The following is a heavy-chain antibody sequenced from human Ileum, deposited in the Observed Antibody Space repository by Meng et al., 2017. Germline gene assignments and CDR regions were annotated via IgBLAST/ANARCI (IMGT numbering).Heavy chain of an antibody. CDR2: INEGGSAK. V-gene: IGHV3-7*01. Sequence: GESLKISCVASGFTFSSYWMSWVRQTPGKGLEWVATINEGGSAKYYVDFVKGRFTISRDDAKNSLYLQMNSLRADDTAVYYCATISGSHLWGQGRLVTVSS. CDR1: GFTFSSYW. CDR3: ATISGSHL. J-gene: IGHJ5*02. D-gene: IGHD1-26*01.